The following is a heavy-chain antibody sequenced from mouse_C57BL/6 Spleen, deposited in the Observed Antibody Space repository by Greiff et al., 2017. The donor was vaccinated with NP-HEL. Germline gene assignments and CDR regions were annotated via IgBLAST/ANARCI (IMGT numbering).Heavy chain of an antibody. CDR3: ARGGTRGGYYAMDY. J-gene: IGHJ4*01. Sequence: LVESGAELARPGASVKLSCKASGYTFTSYGISWVKQRPGQGLEWIGEIYPRSGNTYYNEKFKGKATLTADKSSSTAYMELRSLTSEDSAVYFCARGGTRGGYYAMDYWGQGTSVTVSS. CDR2: IYPRSGNT. CDR1: GYTFTSYG. V-gene: IGHV1-81*01. D-gene: IGHD3-3*01.